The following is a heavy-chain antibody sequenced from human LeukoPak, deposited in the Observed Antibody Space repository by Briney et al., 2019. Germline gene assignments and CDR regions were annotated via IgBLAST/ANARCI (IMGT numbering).Heavy chain of an antibody. Sequence: GGSLRLSCAASGFTFSSYGMHWVRQAPGKGLEWVAVISYDGSNKYYADSVKGRFTISRDNSKNTLYLQMNSLRAEDTAVYYCAKEDDYYDSSGPGSWGQRTLVAVSS. V-gene: IGHV3-30*18. CDR1: GFTFSSYG. J-gene: IGHJ5*02. CDR2: ISYDGSNK. CDR3: AKEDDYYDSSGPGS. D-gene: IGHD3-22*01.